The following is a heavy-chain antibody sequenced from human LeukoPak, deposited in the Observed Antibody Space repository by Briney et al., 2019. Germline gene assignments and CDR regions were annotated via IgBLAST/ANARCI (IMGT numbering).Heavy chain of an antibody. V-gene: IGHV4-59*01. J-gene: IGHJ4*02. CDR3: ATRKLGNDY. Sequence: SETLSLTCTVSDDSIYSDYWSWIRQSPGKGLEWIGYIYYTETSYNPSLKSRVTISADTSKNQFSLKLYSVTAADTAVYYCATRKLGNDYWGQGTLVTVSS. D-gene: IGHD7-27*01. CDR1: DDSIYSDY. CDR2: IYYTET.